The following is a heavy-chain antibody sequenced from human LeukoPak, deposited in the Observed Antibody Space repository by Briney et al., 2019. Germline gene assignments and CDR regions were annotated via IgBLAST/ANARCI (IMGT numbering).Heavy chain of an antibody. D-gene: IGHD3-3*01. CDR2: IIPIFGTA. CDR1: GGTFSSYA. Sequence: SVKVSCKASGGTFSSYAISWVRQAPGQGLESMGGIIPIFGTANYAQKFQGRVTITADESTSTAYMELSSLRSEDTAVYYCARGALRFSDAFDIWGQGTMVTVSS. J-gene: IGHJ3*02. CDR3: ARGALRFSDAFDI. V-gene: IGHV1-69*01.